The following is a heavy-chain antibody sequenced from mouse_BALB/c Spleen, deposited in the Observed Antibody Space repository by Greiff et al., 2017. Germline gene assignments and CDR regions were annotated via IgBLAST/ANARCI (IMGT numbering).Heavy chain of an antibody. Sequence: EVQLQESGGGLVQPGGSRKLSCAASGFTFSSFGMHWVRQAPEKGLEWVAYISSGSSTIYYADTVKGRFTISRDNPKNTLCLQMTSLRSEDTAMYYCARHRYDETGDYWGQGTTLTVSS. D-gene: IGHD2-14*01. CDR1: GFTFSSFG. V-gene: IGHV5-17*02. J-gene: IGHJ2*01. CDR2: ISSGSSTI. CDR3: ARHRYDETGDY.